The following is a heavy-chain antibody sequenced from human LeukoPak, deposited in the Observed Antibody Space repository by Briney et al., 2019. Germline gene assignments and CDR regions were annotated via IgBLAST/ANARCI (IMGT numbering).Heavy chain of an antibody. CDR2: ISYDGSNK. D-gene: IGHD3-3*01. Sequence: GGSLRLSCAASGSSFSGYGMHWVRQAPGKGLEWVAVISYDGSNKYYADSVKGRFTISRDNSKNTLYLQMNSLRAEDTAVYYCARDLGTRYDFWSGYFRRFDPWGQGTLVTVSS. V-gene: IGHV3-30*19. J-gene: IGHJ5*02. CDR1: GSSFSGYG. CDR3: ARDLGTRYDFWSGYFRRFDP.